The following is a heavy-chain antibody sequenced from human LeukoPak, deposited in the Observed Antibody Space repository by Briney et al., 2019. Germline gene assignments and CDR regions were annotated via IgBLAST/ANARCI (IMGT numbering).Heavy chain of an antibody. V-gene: IGHV3-23*01. CDR2: LSANGGTT. CDR1: GFTLSSSA. D-gene: IGHD6-19*01. CDR3: AKDARSGWNFDY. Sequence: GGSLRLSCAASGFTLSSSAMSWVRQAPGKGLEWVSALSANGGTTYYADSVKGRFTISRDNSKNTLYLQMNSLRAEDTVVYYCAKDARSGWNFDYWGQGTLVTVSS. J-gene: IGHJ4*02.